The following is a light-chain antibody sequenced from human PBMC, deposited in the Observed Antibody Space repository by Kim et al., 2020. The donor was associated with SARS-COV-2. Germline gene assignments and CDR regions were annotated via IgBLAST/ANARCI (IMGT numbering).Light chain of an antibody. CDR1: QSVSSSY. CDR2: GAS. Sequence: SPGERATLSCRASQSVSSSYLAWYQQKPRQAPRLLIYGASSRATVIPDRFSGSGSGTAFTLTISRLETEDFAVYYCQQYGSSPWTFGQGTTVDIK. J-gene: IGKJ1*01. CDR3: QQYGSSPWT. V-gene: IGKV3-20*01.